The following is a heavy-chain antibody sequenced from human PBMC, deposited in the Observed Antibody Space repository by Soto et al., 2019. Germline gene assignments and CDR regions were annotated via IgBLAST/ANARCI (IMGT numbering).Heavy chain of an antibody. V-gene: IGHV3-66*03. Sequence: EVQLVESGGGLIQPGGSLRLSCAASGFTVSSNYMSWVRQAPGKGLEWVSVIYSGGSTYYADSVKGRFTISRDNSKNTLYLQMNSLRAEDTAVYYCAKDLLRFRDYYGMDVWGQGTTVTVSS. J-gene: IGHJ6*02. CDR2: IYSGGST. CDR3: AKDLLRFRDYYGMDV. D-gene: IGHD3-3*01. CDR1: GFTVSSNY.